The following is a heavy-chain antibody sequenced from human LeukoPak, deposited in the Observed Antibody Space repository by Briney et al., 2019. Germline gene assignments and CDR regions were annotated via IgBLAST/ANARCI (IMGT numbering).Heavy chain of an antibody. CDR2: INPNSGGT. V-gene: IGHV1-2*02. D-gene: IGHD3-22*01. J-gene: IGHJ1*01. CDR1: GYTFTNYY. CDR3: ARETTWYDSSGYYYEH. Sequence: ASVKVSCKASGYTFTNYYIHWMRQAPGQGLEWMGWINPNSGGTNFAQKFQGRVTMTRDTSISTAYMELSRLRSDDTAVYYCARETTWYDSSGYYYEHWGQGTLVTVSS.